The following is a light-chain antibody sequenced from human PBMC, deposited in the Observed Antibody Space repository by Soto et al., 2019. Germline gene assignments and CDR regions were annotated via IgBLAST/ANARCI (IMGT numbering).Light chain of an antibody. J-gene: IGKJ5*01. Sequence: DIQMTQSPSSLSASVGARVTITCRASQNVAHFLNWYQQKPGKAPKLLIYATSSLHSGVPSRFSGSGFGTDCTLSISSLQTEDFATYYCQQNYSPPPITFGQGTRLEIK. CDR1: QNVAHF. V-gene: IGKV1-39*01. CDR3: QQNYSPPPIT. CDR2: ATS.